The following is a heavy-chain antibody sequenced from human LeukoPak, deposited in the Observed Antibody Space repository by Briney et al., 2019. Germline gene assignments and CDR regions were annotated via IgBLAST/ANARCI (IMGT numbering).Heavy chain of an antibody. CDR3: ARQTTQGFDH. V-gene: IGHV5-10-1*01. CDR2: IDPSDSYT. CDR1: GYTFTTYW. D-gene: IGHD4-17*01. Sequence: MLGESLQISCKASGYTFTTYWISWVRQMPGKGLEWMGRIDPSDSYTDYSPSFQGHVTISADKSISTAFLQWSSLKASDTAMYYCARQTTQGFDHWGPGNLGPVSS. J-gene: IGHJ4*02.